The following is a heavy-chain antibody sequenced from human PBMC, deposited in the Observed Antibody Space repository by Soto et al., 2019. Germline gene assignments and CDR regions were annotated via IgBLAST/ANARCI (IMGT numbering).Heavy chain of an antibody. V-gene: IGHV3-21*01. J-gene: IGHJ4*02. D-gene: IGHD1-26*01. CDR2: VNSPSSYK. CDR3: TRDSGTYKLYYFDY. Sequence: EVQLVESGGGLVKPGGSLTLSCVASGFTFTSYTIHWVRQAPGKGLEWVSSVNSPSSYKSYADSVQGRFTISRDNAKNSVFLQMKSLRADDTAVYFCTRDSGTYKLYYFDYWGQGTLVTVSS. CDR1: GFTFTSYT.